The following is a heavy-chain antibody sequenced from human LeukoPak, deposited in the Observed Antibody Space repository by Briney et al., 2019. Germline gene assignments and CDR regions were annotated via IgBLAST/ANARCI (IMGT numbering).Heavy chain of an antibody. V-gene: IGHV3-30*18. J-gene: IGHJ4*02. D-gene: IGHD6-19*01. CDR1: GFTFSSYG. CDR2: ISYDGSNK. Sequence: GGSLRLSCAASGFTFSSYGMHWVRQAPGKGLEWVPVISYDGSNKYYADSVKGRFTISRDNSKNTLYLQMNSLRAEDTTVYYCAKDVAVAGFYYFDYWGQGTLVTVSS. CDR3: AKDVAVAGFYYFDY.